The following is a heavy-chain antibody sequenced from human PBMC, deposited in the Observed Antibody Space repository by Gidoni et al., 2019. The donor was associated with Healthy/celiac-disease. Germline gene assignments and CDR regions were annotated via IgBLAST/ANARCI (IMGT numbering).Heavy chain of an antibody. J-gene: IGHJ5*02. CDR2: IYYSGST. V-gene: IGHV4-59*08. CDR1: GGSISSYY. Sequence: QVQLQESGPGLVKPSETLSLTCTVSGGSISSYYWSWIRQPPGKGLEWIGYIYYSGSTNYNPSRKSRVTISVDTSKNQFSLKLSSVTAADAAVYYCARHKGDPFDPWGQGTLVTVSS. CDR3: ARHKGDPFDP. D-gene: IGHD3-16*01.